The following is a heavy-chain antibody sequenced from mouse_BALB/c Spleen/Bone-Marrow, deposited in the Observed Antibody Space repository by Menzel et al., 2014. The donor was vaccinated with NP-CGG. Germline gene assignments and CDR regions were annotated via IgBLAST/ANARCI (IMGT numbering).Heavy chain of an antibody. CDR2: IDPANGST. CDR1: GFNIKDTY. J-gene: IGHJ3*01. V-gene: IGHV14-3*02. Sequence: EVLLQQLWAELVKPGASVQLSFTASGFNIKDTYMHWVKQRPEQGLEWIGRIDPANGSTKYDPKFQGKATITADTSSNTAYLQLSSLTSEDTAVYYCARWLPIAHWGQETLVTDST. D-gene: IGHD2-2*01. CDR3: ARWLPIAH.